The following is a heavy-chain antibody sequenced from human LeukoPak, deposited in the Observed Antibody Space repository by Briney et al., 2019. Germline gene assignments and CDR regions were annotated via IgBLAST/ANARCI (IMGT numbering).Heavy chain of an antibody. D-gene: IGHD2-15*01. CDR3: ARVSGSVVVVAATWFDP. V-gene: IGHV4-34*01. J-gene: IGHJ5*02. CDR2: INHSGST. Sequence: PSETLSLTCAVYGGSFSGYYWSWIRQPPGKGLEWIGEINHSGSTNYNPSLKSRVTISVDTSKNQFTLKLSSVTAADTAVYYCARVSGSVVVVAATWFDPWGQGTLVTVSS. CDR1: GGSFSGYY.